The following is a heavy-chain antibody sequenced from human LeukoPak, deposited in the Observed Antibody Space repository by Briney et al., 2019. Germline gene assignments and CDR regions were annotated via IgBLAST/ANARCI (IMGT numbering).Heavy chain of an antibody. J-gene: IGHJ4*02. CDR1: GFGFSSFT. D-gene: IGHD5-12*01. CDR2: ISGSGSSK. Sequence: PGGSLRLSCVASGFGFSSFTMNWVRQAPGKGLEWVSGISGSGSSKFYADSVKGRFTISRDNSKDTLYLHMDSLRAEDTAVYYCAKDYIWWLRSGYFDYWGQGTLVTLSS. V-gene: IGHV3-23*01. CDR3: AKDYIWWLRSGYFDY.